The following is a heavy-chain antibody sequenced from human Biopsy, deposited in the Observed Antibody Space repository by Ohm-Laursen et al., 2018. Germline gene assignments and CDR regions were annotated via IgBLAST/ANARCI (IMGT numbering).Heavy chain of an antibody. Sequence: TQTLTLTYTFSGFSLRSSGMRMSWVLHPPGKALEWLARIDWDDDPFYSPSLWARLTVSKDTSKNKVVLTLTNMGPVDTATYYCARHRADNFGALEYWGQGILVTASS. D-gene: IGHD1-1*01. CDR1: GFSLRSSGMR. V-gene: IGHV2-70*04. CDR2: IDWDDDP. J-gene: IGHJ4*02. CDR3: ARHRADNFGALEY.